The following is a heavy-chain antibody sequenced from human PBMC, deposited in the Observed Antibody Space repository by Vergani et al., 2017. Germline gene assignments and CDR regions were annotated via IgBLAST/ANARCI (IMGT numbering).Heavy chain of an antibody. CDR3: VEDAGIYGNFFDS. D-gene: IGHD1-26*01. Sequence: EVQLLESGGSLKQPGGSVRLFCAASGFTFSTYAMHWVRQAPGKGLEWVSALTGGGGSTYYADSFKGRFIISRDNSRDTLYLQMNSLRPEDTATYYCVEDAGIYGNFFDSWGRETLVTVSS. CDR2: LTGGGGST. J-gene: IGHJ4*02. CDR1: GFTFSTYA. V-gene: IGHV3-23*01.